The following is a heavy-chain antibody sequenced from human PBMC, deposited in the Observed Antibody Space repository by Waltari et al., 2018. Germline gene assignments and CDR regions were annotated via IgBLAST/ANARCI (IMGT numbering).Heavy chain of an antibody. V-gene: IGHV4-59*01. CDR3: ARGHSTGWYLSH. CDR2: LYHSGTT. D-gene: IGHD6-19*01. Sequence: QVQLMESGPGLVRPSETLSLTCNVSGGSITSDYWSWVRQPPGKGLEWVGYLYHSGTTNYNPSLRSRVSISVDTSKTQFSLKLNYVTAADTAVYYCARGHSTGWYLSHWGRGALVTVSS. CDR1: GGSITSDY. J-gene: IGHJ1*01.